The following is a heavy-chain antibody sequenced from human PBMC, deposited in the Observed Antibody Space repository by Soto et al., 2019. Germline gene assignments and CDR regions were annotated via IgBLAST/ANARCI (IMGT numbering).Heavy chain of an antibody. Sequence: GASVKVSCKASGGTFSSYAISWVRQAPGQGLEWMGGIIPIFGTANYAQKFQGRVTITADKSTSTAYMELSSLRSEDTAVYYCARFMIRSGSYSSWFDPWGQGTLVTVSS. CDR1: GGTFSSYA. CDR2: IIPIFGTA. CDR3: ARFMIRSGSYSSWFDP. J-gene: IGHJ5*02. D-gene: IGHD3-10*01. V-gene: IGHV1-69*06.